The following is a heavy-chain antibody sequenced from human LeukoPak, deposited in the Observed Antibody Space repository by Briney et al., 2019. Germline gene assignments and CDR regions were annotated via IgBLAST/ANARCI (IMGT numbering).Heavy chain of an antibody. D-gene: IGHD2-15*01. Sequence: GGALRLSCAASGFTFSNYWMNWVRQAPGKGLEWVANIKQDGSEKYYVDSVKGRFTISRDNAKNSLFLQMNSLRAEDTAVYYCAGGGGWKPDYLGQGTLVTVSS. CDR2: IKQDGSEK. CDR3: AGGGGWKPDY. J-gene: IGHJ4*02. V-gene: IGHV3-7*04. CDR1: GFTFSNYW.